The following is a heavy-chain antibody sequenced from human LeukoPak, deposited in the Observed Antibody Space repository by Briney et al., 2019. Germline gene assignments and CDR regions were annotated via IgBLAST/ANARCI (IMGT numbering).Heavy chain of an antibody. CDR2: IIPILDTG. CDR1: GGSFSNYA. J-gene: IGHJ4*02. Sequence: SVKVSCKASGGSFSNYAISWVRQAPGQGLEWMGGIIPILDTGNYAQKFQGRVAITADKFTSTAYMELGSLRSEDTAVYYCARTYYYDSSGYHFDYWGQGTLVTVSS. CDR3: ARTYYYDSSGYHFDY. D-gene: IGHD3-22*01. V-gene: IGHV1-69*06.